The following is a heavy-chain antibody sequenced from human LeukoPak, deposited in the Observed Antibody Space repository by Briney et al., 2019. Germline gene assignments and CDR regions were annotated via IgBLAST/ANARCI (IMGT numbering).Heavy chain of an antibody. J-gene: IGHJ5*02. D-gene: IGHD2-2*01. CDR3: VKCGSTTSCYAGRWDNWFDP. CDR2: IGGSGSHT. CDR1: GFTFSSYA. Sequence: PGGSLRLSCAASGFTFSSYAMTWVRQAPGKGLEWVSGIGGSGSHTYYADSVKGRFTISRDNSKNTLHLQMNSLRAEDTAIYYCVKCGSTTSCYAGRWDNWFDPWGQGTLVTVSS. V-gene: IGHV3-23*01.